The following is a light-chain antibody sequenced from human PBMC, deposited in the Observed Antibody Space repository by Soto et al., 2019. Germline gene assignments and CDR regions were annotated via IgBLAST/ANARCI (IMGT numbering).Light chain of an antibody. CDR2: QVT. J-gene: IGLJ1*01. Sequence: QSALTQPASVSGSPGQSITISCTGTSSDVGTRNFVSWYQQHPGKAPKLMIYQVTNRPSGVSNRFSGSKSGNTASLTISGLQAGDEADYYCSSYTDSTNYVFGTGTKV. V-gene: IGLV2-14*01. CDR3: SSYTDSTNYV. CDR1: SSDVGTRNF.